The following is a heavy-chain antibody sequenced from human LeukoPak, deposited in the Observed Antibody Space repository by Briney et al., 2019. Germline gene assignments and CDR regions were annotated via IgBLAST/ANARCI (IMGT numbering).Heavy chain of an antibody. V-gene: IGHV1-8*01. J-gene: IGHJ2*01. CDR2: MNPNSGNT. CDR3: AIHLHYYGSGNWYFDL. Sequence: ASVKVSCKASGYTFTSYDINWVRQATGQGLEWMGWMNPNSGNTGYAQKFQGRVTMTRNTSISTAYMELSSLRSEDTAVYYCAIHLHYYGSGNWYFDLWGRGTLVTVSS. D-gene: IGHD3-10*01. CDR1: GYTFTSYD.